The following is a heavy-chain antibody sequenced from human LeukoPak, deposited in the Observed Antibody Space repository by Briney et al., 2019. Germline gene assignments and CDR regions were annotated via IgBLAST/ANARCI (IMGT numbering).Heavy chain of an antibody. D-gene: IGHD3-10*01. CDR2: IIPIFGTA. Sequence: SVKVSRKASGGTFSSYAISWVRQSPGQGLEWMGGIIPIFGTANYAQRFQGRVTITTDESTSTAYMELSSLRSEDTAVYYCARDHYYYGSGSYYNRNLYYYYMDVWGKGTTVTVSS. J-gene: IGHJ6*03. CDR3: ARDHYYYGSGSYYNRNLYYYYMDV. CDR1: GGTFSSYA. V-gene: IGHV1-69*05.